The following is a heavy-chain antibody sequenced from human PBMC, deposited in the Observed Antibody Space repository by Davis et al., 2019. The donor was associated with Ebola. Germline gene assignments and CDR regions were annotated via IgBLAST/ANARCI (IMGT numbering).Heavy chain of an antibody. D-gene: IGHD2-2*01. CDR1: GYTFTGYY. V-gene: IGHV1-2*02. CDR2: INPNSGGT. CDR3: ARGTLGYCSSTSCSVDYYYGMDV. Sequence: ASVKVSRKASGYTFTGYYMHWVRQAPGQGLEWMGWINPNSGGTNYAQKFQGRVTMTRDTSISTAYMELSRLRSDDTAVYYCARGTLGYCSSTSCSVDYYYGMDVWGQGTTVTVSS. J-gene: IGHJ6*02.